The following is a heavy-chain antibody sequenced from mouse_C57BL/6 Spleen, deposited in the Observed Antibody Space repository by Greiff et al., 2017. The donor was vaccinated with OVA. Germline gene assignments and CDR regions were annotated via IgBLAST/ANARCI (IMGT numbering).Heavy chain of an antibody. J-gene: IGHJ4*01. CDR1: GYTFTSYW. D-gene: IGHD2-4*01. CDR3: AIEGYDYLYAMDY. V-gene: IGHV1-74*01. Sequence: VQLQQPGAELVKPGASVKVSCKASGYTFTSYWMHWVKQRPGQGLEWIGRIHPSDSDTNYNQKFKGKATLTVDKSSSTAYVQLSSLTFEDSAVYYCAIEGYDYLYAMDYWGQGTSVTVSS. CDR2: IHPSDSDT.